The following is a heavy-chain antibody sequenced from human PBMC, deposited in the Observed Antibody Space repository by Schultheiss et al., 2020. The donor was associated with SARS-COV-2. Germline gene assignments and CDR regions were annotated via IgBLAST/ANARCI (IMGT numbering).Heavy chain of an antibody. D-gene: IGHD3-3*01. CDR3: ARAIILRVAFDI. V-gene: IGHV4-34*01. J-gene: IGHJ3*02. Sequence: SETLSLTCAVYGESFNGFSWTWFRQSPGKGLGWIGQVSHSGGTHYSPSLKRRVTISVDTSKSQFSLRLRSVTAADTAVYYCARAIILRVAFDIWGQGTMVTVAS. CDR1: GESFNGFS. CDR2: VSHSGGT.